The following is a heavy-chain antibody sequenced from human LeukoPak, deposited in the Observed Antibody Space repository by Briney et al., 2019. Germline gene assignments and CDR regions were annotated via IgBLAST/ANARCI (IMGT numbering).Heavy chain of an antibody. CDR3: ARRIVVVPAAHPDAFDI. CDR2: IYYSGST. CDR1: GGSISSYY. J-gene: IGHJ3*02. V-gene: IGHV4-59*08. D-gene: IGHD2-2*01. Sequence: SETLSLTCTVSGGSISSYYWSWIRQPPGKGLEWIGYIYYSGSTNYNPSLKSRVTISVDTSKNQFSLKLSSVTAADTAVYYCARRIVVVPAAHPDAFDIWGQGTIVTVSS.